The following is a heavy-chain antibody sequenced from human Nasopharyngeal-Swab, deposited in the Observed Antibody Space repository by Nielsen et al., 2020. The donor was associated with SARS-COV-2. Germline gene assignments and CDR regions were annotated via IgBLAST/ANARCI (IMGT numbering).Heavy chain of an antibody. V-gene: IGHV1-3*01. Sequence: ASVKVSCKASGYPLINQAMHWVRQAPGQRLEGMGWITAGNGNTQYSQKFHDRLTLTSDTSANTAYMDLSSLRSEDTAVYYCVRDDGSSWLLDKWGQGTLVTVSS. CDR2: ITAGNGNT. CDR1: GYPLINQA. D-gene: IGHD6-13*01. CDR3: VRDDGSSWLLDK. J-gene: IGHJ4*02.